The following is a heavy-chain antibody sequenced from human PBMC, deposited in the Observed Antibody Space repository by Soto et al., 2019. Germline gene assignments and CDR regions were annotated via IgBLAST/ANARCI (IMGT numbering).Heavy chain of an antibody. CDR2: IYSGGST. Sequence: PGGSLRLSCAASGFTVSSNYMSWVRQAPGKGLEWVSVIYSGGSTYYADSVKGRFTISRHNSKNTLYLQMNSLRAEDTAVYYCARVKYGSGSYRFDYWGQGTLVTVSS. CDR3: ARVKYGSGSYRFDY. D-gene: IGHD3-10*01. J-gene: IGHJ4*02. V-gene: IGHV3-53*04. CDR1: GFTVSSNY.